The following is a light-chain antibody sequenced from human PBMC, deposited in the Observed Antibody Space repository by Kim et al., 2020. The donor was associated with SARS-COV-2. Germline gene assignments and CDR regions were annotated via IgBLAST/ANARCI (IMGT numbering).Light chain of an antibody. CDR1: QTVSSY. V-gene: IGKV3-11*01. CDR3: QQRKTWPLT. CDR2: DAS. Sequence: EIVLTQSPATLSLSPGERATLSCRASQTVSSYLGWYQQRPGQAPRLLIYDASNRATDIPARFSGSGSGTDFTLTISSLEPEDFAVYYCQQRKTWPLTFGGGTKVDIK. J-gene: IGKJ4*01.